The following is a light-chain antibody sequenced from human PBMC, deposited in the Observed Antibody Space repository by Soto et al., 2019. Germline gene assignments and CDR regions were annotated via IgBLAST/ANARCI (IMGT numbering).Light chain of an antibody. CDR2: EIS. CDR1: SSEVGGYNY. CDR3: SSYTSGRAYV. Sequence: QSVLTQPASECGSPGQSFTISRTGTSSEVGGYNYVSWYQQQSGKAPKLMIHEISNRHSGVSKRFSGSKSGNTAYLTISGLEAEDEADYYCSSYTSGRAYVFGIGTKV. J-gene: IGLJ1*01. V-gene: IGLV2-14*01.